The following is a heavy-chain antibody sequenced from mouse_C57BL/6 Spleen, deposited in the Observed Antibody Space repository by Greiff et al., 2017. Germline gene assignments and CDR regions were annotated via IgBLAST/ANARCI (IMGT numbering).Heavy chain of an antibody. Sequence: EVKLMESGAELVKPGASVKLSCTASGFNIKDYYMHWVKQRTEQGLEWIGRIDPEDGETKYAPKFQGKATITADTSSNTAYLQLSSLTSEDTAVYYCARSITTVVARAMDYWGQGTSVTVSS. J-gene: IGHJ4*01. CDR3: ARSITTVVARAMDY. CDR2: IDPEDGET. V-gene: IGHV14-2*01. D-gene: IGHD1-1*01. CDR1: GFNIKDYY.